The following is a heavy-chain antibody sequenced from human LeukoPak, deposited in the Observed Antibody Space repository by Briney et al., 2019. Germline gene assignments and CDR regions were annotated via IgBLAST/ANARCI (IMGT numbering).Heavy chain of an antibody. CDR2: IYYSGST. CDR1: GGSISSYY. D-gene: IGHD5-18*01. Sequence: PSETLSLTCTVSGGSISSYYWSWLRQPPGKGLEWIGYIYYSGSTNYNPSLKSRFTISVDTSKNQFSLKLSSVTAADTAVYYCARTYSHEYYYYYYYMDVWGKGTTVTVSS. CDR3: ARTYSHEYYYYYYYMDV. J-gene: IGHJ6*03. V-gene: IGHV4-59*01.